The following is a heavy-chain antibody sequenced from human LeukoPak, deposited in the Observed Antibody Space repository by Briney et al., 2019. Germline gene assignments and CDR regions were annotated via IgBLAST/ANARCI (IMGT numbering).Heavy chain of an antibody. Sequence: GGSLRLSCAASGFTVSSNYMSWVRQAPGKGLEWVSVIYSDSGGSTYYADSVKGRFTMSRDDSKNTLYLHMNSLRAEDTAVYYCARGFTHDYGDYFDYWGQGTLVTVSS. CDR3: ARGFTHDYGDYFDY. D-gene: IGHD4-17*01. CDR1: GFTVSSNY. CDR2: IYSDSGGST. V-gene: IGHV3-66*01. J-gene: IGHJ4*02.